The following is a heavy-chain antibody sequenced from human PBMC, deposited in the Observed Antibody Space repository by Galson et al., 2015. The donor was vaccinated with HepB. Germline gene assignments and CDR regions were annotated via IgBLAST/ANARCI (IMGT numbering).Heavy chain of an antibody. V-gene: IGHV4-39*07. CDR1: GGSISSSSYY. J-gene: IGHJ3*02. CDR2: IYYSGNT. CDR3: ARKHYYDNSGYFYDHAFDI. D-gene: IGHD3-22*01. Sequence: ETLSLTCTVSGGSISSSSYYWGWIRQPPGKGLEWIGSIYYSGNTYYNPSLQSRVTISVDRSRNRFSLKLTSVTAADTAVYFCARKHYYDNSGYFYDHAFDIWGQGTVVTVS.